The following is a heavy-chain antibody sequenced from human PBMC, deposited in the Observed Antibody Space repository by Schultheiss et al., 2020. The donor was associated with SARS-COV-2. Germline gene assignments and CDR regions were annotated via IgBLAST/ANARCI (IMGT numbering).Heavy chain of an antibody. J-gene: IGHJ5*02. CDR1: GGSFSGYY. V-gene: IGHV4-59*01. CDR2: IYYSGST. CDR3: ARGRRAISKLAPNWFDP. Sequence: SETLSLTCAVYGGSFSGYYWSWIRQPPGKGLEWIGYIYYSGSTNYNPSLRSRVTISADTSKNQFSLKLSSVTAADTAVYYCARGRRAISKLAPNWFDPWGQGTLVTVSS. D-gene: IGHD3-3*01.